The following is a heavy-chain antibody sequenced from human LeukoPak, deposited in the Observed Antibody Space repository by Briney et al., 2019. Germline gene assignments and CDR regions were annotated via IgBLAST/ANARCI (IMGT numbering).Heavy chain of an antibody. CDR1: GGSVSSSY. J-gene: IGHJ4*02. D-gene: IGHD6-19*01. CDR2: IYYRGST. CDR3: ARLSSGWAGGGYYFDY. Sequence: SETLSLTCTVSGGSVSSSYWSWIRQPPGKGLEWIGYIYYRGSTNYNPSLKSRVTISLDTSKNQFSLKLSYVTAADTAVYYCARLSSGWAGGGYYFDYWGQGTLVTVSS. V-gene: IGHV4-59*08.